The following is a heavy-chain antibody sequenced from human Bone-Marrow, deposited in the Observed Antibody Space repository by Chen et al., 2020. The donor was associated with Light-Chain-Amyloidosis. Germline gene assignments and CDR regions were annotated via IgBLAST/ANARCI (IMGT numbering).Heavy chain of an antibody. CDR2: VDGGGKI. Sequence: VQVVESGGDLIQPGGSLRLSCAASGFAVGTNHMSWVRQPPGKGLESISGVDGGGKIAYADSVKGRFTVSRDKSNNTVDLQMNSLRADDTAVDYCARGGRLRSMDVWGQGTTVAVSS. CDR1: GFAVGTNH. J-gene: IGHJ6*02. D-gene: IGHD5-12*01. CDR3: ARGGRLRSMDV. V-gene: IGHV3-53*01.